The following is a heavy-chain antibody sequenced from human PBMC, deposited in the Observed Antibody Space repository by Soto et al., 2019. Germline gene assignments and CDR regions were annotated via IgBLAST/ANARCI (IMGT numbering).Heavy chain of an antibody. CDR3: ARSQDSSTSLEIYYYYYYGMDV. J-gene: IGHJ6*02. CDR2: IIPISGTA. V-gene: IGHV1-69*01. D-gene: IGHD2-2*01. Sequence: QVQLVQSGAEVKKPGSSVKVSCKASGGTFSNYAISWVRQAPGQGLEWMGGIIPISGTANYAQKFQGRVTIIVGESTSNAYMALTSLRSEDTAVYYCARSQDSSTSLEIYYYYYYGMDVWGQGTTVTVSS. CDR1: GGTFSNYA.